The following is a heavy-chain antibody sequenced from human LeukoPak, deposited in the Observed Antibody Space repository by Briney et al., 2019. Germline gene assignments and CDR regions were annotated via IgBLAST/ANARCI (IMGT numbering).Heavy chain of an antibody. CDR1: GYTFTSCG. V-gene: IGHV1-18*01. CDR2: ISAYNGNT. Sequence: ASVKVSCKPSGYTFTSCGISWVRQAPGQGLEWMGWISAYNGNTNYAQKLQGRVTMTTDTSTSTAYMELRSLRSDDTAVYYCARESKQGELDYWGQGTLVTVSS. J-gene: IGHJ4*02. CDR3: ARESKQGELDY. D-gene: IGHD1-26*01.